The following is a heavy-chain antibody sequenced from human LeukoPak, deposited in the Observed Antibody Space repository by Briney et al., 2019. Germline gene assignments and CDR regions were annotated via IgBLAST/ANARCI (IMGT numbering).Heavy chain of an antibody. J-gene: IGHJ6*03. CDR3: ARDVGPTWIQLDYFYMDV. CDR1: GYTISSGYY. CDR2: IYHSGSI. Sequence: SETLSLTCTVAGYTISSGYYWAWIPQPPGKGLEWIGSIYHSGSIYYHPSLKSRVTISVDTSKNQCSLKLSSVTAADTAVYYCARDVGPTWIQLDYFYMDVWGKGTTVTVSS. D-gene: IGHD5-18*01. V-gene: IGHV4-38-2*02.